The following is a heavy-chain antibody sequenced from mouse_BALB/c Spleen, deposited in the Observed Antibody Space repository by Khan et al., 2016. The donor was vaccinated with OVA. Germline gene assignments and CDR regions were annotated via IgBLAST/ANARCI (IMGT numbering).Heavy chain of an antibody. V-gene: IGHV1-7*01. CDR2: INPSTGYT. CDR3: ARRGLRWDFDY. D-gene: IGHD1-1*01. J-gene: IGHJ2*01. Sequence: VQLQQSGAELAKPGASVKMSCKASGYTFINYWILWVKQRPGQGLEWIGYINPSTGYTEYNQNFKDKATLTADKSSSTAYLQLRSLTSADSAVYYCARRGLRWDFDYWGQGTTLTVSS. CDR1: GYTFINYW.